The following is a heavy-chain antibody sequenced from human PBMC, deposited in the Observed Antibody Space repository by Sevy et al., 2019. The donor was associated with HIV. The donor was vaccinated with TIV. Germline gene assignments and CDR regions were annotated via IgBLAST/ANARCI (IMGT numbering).Heavy chain of an antibody. D-gene: IGHD2-15*01. CDR2: IKQHGSEK. Sequence: GGSLRLSCAASGFTFSSYWMSWVRQAPGKGLEWVANIKQHGSEKYYVDSVKGRFTISRDNAKNSLYLQMNSLRAEDTAVYYCARDKGCSGGSCYHDAFDIWGQGTMVTVSS. V-gene: IGHV3-7*01. CDR3: ARDKGCSGGSCYHDAFDI. J-gene: IGHJ3*02. CDR1: GFTFSSYW.